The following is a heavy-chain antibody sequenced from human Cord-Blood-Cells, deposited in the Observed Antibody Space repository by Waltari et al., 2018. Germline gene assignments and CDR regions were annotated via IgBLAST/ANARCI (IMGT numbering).Heavy chain of an antibody. V-gene: IGHV4-59*08. Sequence: QVQLQESGPGLVKPSETLSLTCTVSGGSISSYYWSWIRQPPGKGLEWIGYIYYSGSTNYSPSLKSRVTISVDTSKNQFSLKLSSVTAADTAVYYCARSAGYSSSWYYFDYWGQGTLVTVSS. D-gene: IGHD6-13*01. J-gene: IGHJ4*02. CDR2: IYYSGST. CDR3: ARSAGYSSSWYYFDY. CDR1: GGSISSYY.